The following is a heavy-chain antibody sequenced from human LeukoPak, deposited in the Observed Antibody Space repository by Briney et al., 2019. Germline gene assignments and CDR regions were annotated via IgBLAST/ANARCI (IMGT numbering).Heavy chain of an antibody. J-gene: IGHJ6*04. D-gene: IGHD3-10*02. CDR3: AELGITMIGGV. V-gene: IGHV3-49*04. CDR2: IRSKAYGGTT. Sequence: GGSLRLSCTASGFTFGDYVMSWVRQAPGKGLEWVGFIRSKAYGGTTKNAASVKGRFTISRDDSRSIAYLQMNSLRAEDTAVYYCAELGITMIGGVWGKGTTVTISS. CDR1: GFTFGDYV.